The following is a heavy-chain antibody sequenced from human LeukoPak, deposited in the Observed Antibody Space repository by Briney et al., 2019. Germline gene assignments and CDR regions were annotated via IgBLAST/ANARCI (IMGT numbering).Heavy chain of an antibody. CDR3: ARDDYGDARN. V-gene: IGHV3-21*01. Sequence: PGGSLRLSCAASGFTFSSYSMDWVRQAPGKGLEGVSSISSSSSYIYYADSVKGRFTISRDNAKNSLYLQMNSLRAEDTAVYYCARDDYGDARNWGQGTLVTVSS. D-gene: IGHD4-17*01. CDR2: ISSSSSYI. J-gene: IGHJ4*02. CDR1: GFTFSSYS.